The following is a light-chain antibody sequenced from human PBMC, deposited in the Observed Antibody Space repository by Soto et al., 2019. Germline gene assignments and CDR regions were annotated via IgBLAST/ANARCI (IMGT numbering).Light chain of an antibody. CDR1: QSVSSRS. J-gene: IGKJ1*01. Sequence: IVLTQSPCTLSLSPGSRPTLSCRASQSVSSRSLAWFQQRHGQPPRLXIYGASTWASGIPVRFSGSGYGTDFNLTISRLESEDFAVYYCQQYGTWPWTFGQGTKVDI. V-gene: IGKV3-20*01. CDR3: QQYGTWPWT. CDR2: GAS.